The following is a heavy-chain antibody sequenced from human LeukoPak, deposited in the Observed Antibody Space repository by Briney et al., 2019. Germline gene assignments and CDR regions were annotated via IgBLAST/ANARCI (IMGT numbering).Heavy chain of an antibody. Sequence: ASVKVSCKASGYTFTSYYMHWVRQAPGQGLEWMGWINTNTGNPTYAQGFTGRFVFSLDTSVSTAYLQISSLKAEDTAVYYCATAMGYYYGSGSSPFDYWGQGTLVTVSS. J-gene: IGHJ4*02. CDR1: GYTFTSYY. CDR2: INTNTGNP. D-gene: IGHD3-10*01. V-gene: IGHV7-4-1*02. CDR3: ATAMGYYYGSGSSPFDY.